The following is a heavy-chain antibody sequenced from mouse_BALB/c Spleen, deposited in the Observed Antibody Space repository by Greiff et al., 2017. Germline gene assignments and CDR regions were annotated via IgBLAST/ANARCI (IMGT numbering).Heavy chain of an antibody. CDR2: IDPANGNT. D-gene: IGHD1-1*01. Sequence: VQLQQSGAELVKPGASVKLSCTASGFNIKDTYMHWVKQRPEQGLEWIGRIDPANGNTKYDPKFQGKATITADTSSNTAYLQLSSLTSEDTAVYYCARWYGSRYNYAMDYWGQGTSVTVSS. J-gene: IGHJ4*01. V-gene: IGHV14-3*02. CDR3: ARWYGSRYNYAMDY. CDR1: GFNIKDTY.